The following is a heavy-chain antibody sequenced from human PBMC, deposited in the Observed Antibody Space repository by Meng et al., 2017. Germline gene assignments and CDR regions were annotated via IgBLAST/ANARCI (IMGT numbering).Heavy chain of an antibody. V-gene: IGHV2-5*02. Sequence: LKESGPTLVEPTQTHTLTCTFSWFSLSLCGVVVGWGPQPPGKSLGWVALIYWDDDKRYSPSLKSRLTITKDTSKSQVVLTMTKMYPVDPATYYWSHRLSSSGVAYWGQGTLVTVSS. D-gene: IGHD6-19*01. CDR1: WFSLSLCGVV. CDR3: SHRLSSSGVAY. J-gene: IGHJ4*02. CDR2: IYWDDDK.